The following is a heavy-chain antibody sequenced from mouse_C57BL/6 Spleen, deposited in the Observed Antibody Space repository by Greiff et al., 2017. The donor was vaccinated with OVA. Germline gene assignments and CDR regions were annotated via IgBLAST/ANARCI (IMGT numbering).Heavy chain of an antibody. CDR2: IWSDGST. CDR1: GFSLTSYG. CDR3: ARHDDHGLAWFAY. D-gene: IGHD2-4*01. J-gene: IGHJ3*01. V-gene: IGHV2-6-1*01. Sequence: VQLKESGPGLVAPSQSLSITCTVSGFSLTSYGVHWVRQPPGKGLEWLVVIWSDGSTTYNSALKSRLSISKDNSKSQVFLKMNSLQTDDTAMYYCARHDDHGLAWFAYWGQGTLVTVSA.